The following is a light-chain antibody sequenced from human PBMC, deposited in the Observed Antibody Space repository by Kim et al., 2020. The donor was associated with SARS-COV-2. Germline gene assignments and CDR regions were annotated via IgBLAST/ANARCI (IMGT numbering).Light chain of an antibody. CDR1: SSDVGGYNY. CDR3: SSYTSSSTR. CDR2: DVS. J-gene: IGLJ3*02. Sequence: QSALTQPASVSGSPGQSITISCTGTSSDVGGYNYVSWYQQHPGKAPKLMIYDVSKRPSGVPNRFSGSKSGNTASLTISGLQAEDEADYYCSSYTSSSTRFGGGTQLTVL. V-gene: IGLV2-14*01.